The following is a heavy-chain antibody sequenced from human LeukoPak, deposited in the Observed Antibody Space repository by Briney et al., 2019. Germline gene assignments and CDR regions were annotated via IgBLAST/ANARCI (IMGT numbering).Heavy chain of an antibody. CDR3: ARTYYGSGRYYFDY. CDR1: GFSFSNSD. D-gene: IGHD3-10*01. CDR2: MTSGSSYI. V-gene: IGHV3-21*01. Sequence: KPGGSLRLSCAASGFSFSNSDMNWVRQAPGKGLEWVSSMTSGSSYIYYADSVKGRFTISRDNAKNSLYLQMNSLRAEDTAVYYCARTYYGSGRYYFDYWGQGTLVTVSS. J-gene: IGHJ4*02.